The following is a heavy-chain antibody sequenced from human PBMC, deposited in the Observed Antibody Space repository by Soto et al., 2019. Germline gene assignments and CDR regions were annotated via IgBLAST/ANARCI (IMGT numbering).Heavy chain of an antibody. Sequence: PGGSLRLSCAASGFTFSYYEMNWVRQAPGKGLEWVGRIKSKTDGGTTDYAAPVKGRFTISRDDSKNTLYLQMNSLKTEDTALYYCTTEHPGVVITSWGQGSLVTVSS. CDR3: TTEHPGVVITS. J-gene: IGHJ4*02. V-gene: IGHV3-15*01. D-gene: IGHD3-22*01. CDR1: GFTFSYYE. CDR2: IKSKTDGGTT.